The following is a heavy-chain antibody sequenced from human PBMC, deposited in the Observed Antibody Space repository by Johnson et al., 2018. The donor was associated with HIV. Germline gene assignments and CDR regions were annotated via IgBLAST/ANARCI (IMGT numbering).Heavy chain of an antibody. D-gene: IGHD3-16*02. J-gene: IGHJ3*02. V-gene: IGHV3-15*01. Sequence: VQLVESGGGLVQPGRSLRLSCAASGFTFSNAWMSWVRKAPGQGLEWVDRIKSKTDGGTTDYAAPIKGRFTISRDDSKNTLYLQMNSLTTEDTAVYYCTTAIVIDAFDIWGQGTMVTVSS. CDR2: IKSKTDGGTT. CDR3: TTAIVIDAFDI. CDR1: GFTFSNAW.